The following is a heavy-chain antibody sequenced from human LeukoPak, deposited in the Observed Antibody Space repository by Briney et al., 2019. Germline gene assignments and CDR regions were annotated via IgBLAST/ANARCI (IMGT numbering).Heavy chain of an antibody. CDR2: INHRGST. V-gene: IGHV4-34*01. J-gene: IGHJ3*02. D-gene: IGHD3-10*01. CDR3: ARHGGDI. CDR1: GGSFSGYY. Sequence: PSETLSLTCAVYGGSFSGYYWSWIRQPPGKGLEWIGEINHRGSTNFNPSLKSRVTISVDTSKNQFSLKLSSVTAADTAVYYCARHGGDIWGQGTMVTVSS.